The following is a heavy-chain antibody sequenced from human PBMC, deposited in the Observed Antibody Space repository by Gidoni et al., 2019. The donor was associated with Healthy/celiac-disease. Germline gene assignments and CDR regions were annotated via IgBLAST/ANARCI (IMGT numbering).Heavy chain of an antibody. V-gene: IGHV3-21*01. CDR1: GFTFISNS. Sequence: EVQLVESGGGLVKPGGSLSLSCAASGFTFISNSMNWVRQAPGKGLEWVSSISSSSSYIYYADSVKGRFTISRDNAKNSLYLQMNSLRAEDTAVYYCARDPSIAVAGRGNFDYWGQGTLVTVSS. CDR3: ARDPSIAVAGRGNFDY. J-gene: IGHJ4*02. D-gene: IGHD6-19*01. CDR2: ISSSSSYI.